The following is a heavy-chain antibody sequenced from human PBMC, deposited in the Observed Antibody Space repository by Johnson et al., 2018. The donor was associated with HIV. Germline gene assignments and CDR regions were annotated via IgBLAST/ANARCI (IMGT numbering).Heavy chain of an antibody. V-gene: IGHV3-20*04. CDR1: GSNLDDYG. CDR2: VNWHAYTT. D-gene: IGHD1-26*01. J-gene: IGHJ3*01. Sequence: MMLVESGGTVVRPGGSLRLSCAASGSNLDDYGMRLVRQAPGQGLEWVSGVNWHAYTTRSAGSVYGRFTISRDTAKKSLYLQMNSLRVEHTDLYYCAREGGGSNEDDAFDVWGQGTMVTVSS. CDR3: AREGGGSNEDDAFDV.